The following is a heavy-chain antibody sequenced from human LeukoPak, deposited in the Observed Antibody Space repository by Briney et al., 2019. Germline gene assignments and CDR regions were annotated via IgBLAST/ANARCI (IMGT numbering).Heavy chain of an antibody. V-gene: IGHV3-21*01. CDR2: ITSSSSSI. Sequence: GGSLRLSCAASGFTFSSYDMNWVRQAPGKGLEWVSSITSSSSSIYYADSVKGRFTISRDNAKNSLYLQMNSLRAEDTAVYYCANTKQFEYWGQGTLVTVSS. CDR3: ANTKQFEY. J-gene: IGHJ4*02. D-gene: IGHD1-1*01. CDR1: GFTFSSYD.